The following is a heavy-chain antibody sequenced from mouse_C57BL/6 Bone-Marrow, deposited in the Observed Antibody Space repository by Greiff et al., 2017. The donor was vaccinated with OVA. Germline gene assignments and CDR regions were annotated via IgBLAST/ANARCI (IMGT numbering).Heavy chain of an antibody. Sequence: EVQLQQSGAELVRPGASVKLSCTASGFTFKDDYMHWVKQRPEQGLEWIGWIDPENGDTEYASKFQGKATITADTSSNTAYLQLSSLTSEDAAVYYCTPMVTYYFDYWGQGTTLAVSS. CDR3: TPMVTYYFDY. CDR1: GFTFKDDY. D-gene: IGHD2-2*01. CDR2: IDPENGDT. J-gene: IGHJ2*01. V-gene: IGHV14-4*01.